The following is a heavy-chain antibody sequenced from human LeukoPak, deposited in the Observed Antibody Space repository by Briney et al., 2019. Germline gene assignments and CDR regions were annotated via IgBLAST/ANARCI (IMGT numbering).Heavy chain of an antibody. Sequence: GGSLRLSCAASGFTFSNYGMHWVRQAPGKGLEWVAVISYDGSNKYYADSVKGRFTISRDNSKSTLYLQMNSLRAEDTAVYYCATSASRHCSSTSCYYYYGMDVWGQGTTVTVSS. CDR2: ISYDGSNK. D-gene: IGHD2-2*01. CDR3: ATSASRHCSSTSCYYYYGMDV. J-gene: IGHJ6*02. V-gene: IGHV3-30*03. CDR1: GFTFSNYG.